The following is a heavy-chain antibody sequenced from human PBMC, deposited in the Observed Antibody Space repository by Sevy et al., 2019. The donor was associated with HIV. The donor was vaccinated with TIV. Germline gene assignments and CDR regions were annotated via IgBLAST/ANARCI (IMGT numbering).Heavy chain of an antibody. CDR2: INHSGST. D-gene: IGHD3-10*01. CDR1: GVSFSNYY. J-gene: IGHJ5*02. Sequence: SETLSLTCAVYGVSFSNYYWGWIRQPPGKGLEWIGEINHSGSTKDNPSLKSRVFMSVDTSKNQFSLKLRSVTAADTAVYYCARVGDVAPYGWFDPWGQGTLVTVSS. V-gene: IGHV4-34*01. CDR3: ARVGDVAPYGWFDP.